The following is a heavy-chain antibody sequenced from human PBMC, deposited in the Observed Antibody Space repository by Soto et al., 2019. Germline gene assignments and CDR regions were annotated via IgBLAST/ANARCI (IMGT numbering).Heavy chain of an antibody. J-gene: IGHJ5*02. D-gene: IGHD2-2*01. V-gene: IGHV4-39*01. CDR1: GGSISSSGYY. CDR3: ARPLGYCTTTSCSNWFDP. Sequence: SETLSLTCTVSGGSISSSGYYWGWIRPPPGKRLEWIGNIYYSGSTYYNPSLERRVTISVETSKNQFSLKLNSVTAEDTAGYYCARPLGYCTTTSCSNWFDPWGQGTLVTVSS. CDR2: IYYSGST.